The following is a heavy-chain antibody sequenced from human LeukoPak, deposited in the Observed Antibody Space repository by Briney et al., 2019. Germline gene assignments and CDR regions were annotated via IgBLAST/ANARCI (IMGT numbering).Heavy chain of an antibody. J-gene: IGHJ5*02. CDR2: INPSGGST. Sequence: ASVKVSCKASGYTFTSYYMHWVRQAPGQGLEWMGIINPSGGSTSYAQKFQGRVTMTRDMSTSTDYMELSSLRSEDTAVYYCARDNSVEDTAWWFDPWGQGTLVTVST. CDR1: GYTFTSYY. CDR3: ARDNSVEDTAWWFDP. V-gene: IGHV1-46*01. D-gene: IGHD4-23*01.